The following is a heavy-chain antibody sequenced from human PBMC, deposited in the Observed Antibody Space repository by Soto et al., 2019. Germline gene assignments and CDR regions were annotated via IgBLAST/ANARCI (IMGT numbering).Heavy chain of an antibody. CDR1: GGSISSYY. D-gene: IGHD2-2*01. CDR2: IYYSGST. CDR3: ARTVVAPAAIPGAPQFDY. J-gene: IGHJ4*02. Sequence: SETLSLTCTVSGGSISSYYWSWIRQPPGKGLEWIGYIYYSGSTNYNPSLKSRVTISVDTSKNQFSLKLSSVTAADTAVYYCARTVVAPAAIPGAPQFDYWGQGTLVTVSS. V-gene: IGHV4-59*01.